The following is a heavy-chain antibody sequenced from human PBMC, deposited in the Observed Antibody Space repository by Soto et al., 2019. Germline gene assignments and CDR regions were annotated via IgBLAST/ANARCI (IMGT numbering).Heavy chain of an antibody. D-gene: IGHD3-16*01. CDR1: GASVIIIHYY. CDR2: GNYRGNS. CDR3: ARQGGNKFDY. J-gene: IGHJ4*02. V-gene: IGHV4-39*01. Sequence: QLQLQESGPGLVKPSETLSLSCTVSGASVIIIHYYWAWVRKPPGKGLGWFGNGNYRGNSYQNPSLKSRVTITVDTSTNQVSLKLTSVTAADTSVYYCARQGGNKFDYWGQGTLGTVSS.